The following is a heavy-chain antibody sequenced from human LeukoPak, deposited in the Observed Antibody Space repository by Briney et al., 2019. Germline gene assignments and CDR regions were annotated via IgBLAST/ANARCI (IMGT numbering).Heavy chain of an antibody. CDR1: GYTLTSYA. CDR2: INTNTGNP. D-gene: IGHD2-21*02. CDR3: ARDPCGGDCYWSNWFDP. Sequence: ASVKVSCKASGYTLTSYAMNWVRQAPGQGLEWMGWINTNTGNPTYAQGFTGRFVFSLDTSVSTAYLQISSLKAEDTAVYYCARDPCGGDCYWSNWFDPWGQGTLVTVSS. V-gene: IGHV7-4-1*02. J-gene: IGHJ5*02.